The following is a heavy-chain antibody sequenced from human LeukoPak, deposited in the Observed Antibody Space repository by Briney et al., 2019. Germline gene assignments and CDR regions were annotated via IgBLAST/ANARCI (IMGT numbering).Heavy chain of an antibody. CDR1: GYSISSGYY. CDR2: IYHSGST. CDR3: ARQTPSSGYY. Sequence: SETLSLTCAVSGYSISSGYYWGWIRQPPGKGLEWIGSIYHSGSTYYNPSLKSRVTMSVDTSKNQFSLKLSSVTAADTAVYYCARQTPSSGYYWGQGTLVTVSS. D-gene: IGHD3-22*01. J-gene: IGHJ4*02. V-gene: IGHV4-38-2*01.